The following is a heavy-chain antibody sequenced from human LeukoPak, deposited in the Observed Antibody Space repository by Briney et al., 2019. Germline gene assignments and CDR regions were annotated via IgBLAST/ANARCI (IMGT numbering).Heavy chain of an antibody. J-gene: IGHJ3*02. CDR1: GGSISIYY. D-gene: IGHD2-2*01. CDR2: IYYSGSS. CDR3: ARIVVVPAGAFDI. V-gene: IGHV4-59*08. Sequence: PSETLSLTCTVSGGSISIYYWSWIRQPPGDGLEWIGYIYYSGSSSYNPSLKSRVAISVDTSKNQFSLKLSSVTAADTAVYYCARIVVVPAGAFDIWGQGTMVTVSS.